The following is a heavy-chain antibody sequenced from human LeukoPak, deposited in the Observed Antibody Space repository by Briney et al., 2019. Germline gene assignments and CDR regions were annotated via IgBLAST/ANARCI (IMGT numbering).Heavy chain of an antibody. CDR2: IYHSGST. J-gene: IGHJ3*02. CDR1: GYSLISGYY. Sequence: SETLSLTCAVSGYSLISGYYWGWIRQPPGKGLEWIGSIYHSGSTYYNPSLKSRVTISVDTSKNQFSLKLSSVTAADTAVYYCASLIAPIYCSSTSCHTGHAFDIWGQGTMVTVSS. CDR3: ASLIAPIYCSSTSCHTGHAFDI. D-gene: IGHD2-2*02. V-gene: IGHV4-38-2*01.